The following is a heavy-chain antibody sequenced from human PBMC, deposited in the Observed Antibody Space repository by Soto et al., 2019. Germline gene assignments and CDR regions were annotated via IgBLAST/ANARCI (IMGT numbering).Heavy chain of an antibody. CDR3: VKDGSSGWPYFGDMDV. V-gene: IGHV3-30*18. CDR2: ILYDGSKK. J-gene: IGHJ6*02. Sequence: QVQVVESGGGVVQPGRSLRLSCAASGFTFSSYGMHWVRQAPGKGLEWVAVILYDGSKKYYADSVKGRFTISGDNSKNTMYLQMSSLRGEDTALYYCVKDGSSGWPYFGDMDVWGRGTTVTVSS. CDR1: GFTFSSYG. D-gene: IGHD6-19*01.